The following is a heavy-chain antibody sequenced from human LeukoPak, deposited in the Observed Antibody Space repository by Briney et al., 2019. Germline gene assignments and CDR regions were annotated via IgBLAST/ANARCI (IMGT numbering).Heavy chain of an antibody. CDR1: GFTFSHFG. D-gene: IGHD2/OR15-2a*01. CDR3: AKVGEKNMVEAFEI. J-gene: IGHJ3*02. Sequence: PGGSLRLSCAASGFTFSHFGLHWVRQAPGKGREWVAVISHDGGNKYYGDSVKGRFTVSRDNSKNTVYLQMNSLRPDDTAVYYCAKVGEKNMVEAFEIWGQGTRVTVSP. V-gene: IGHV3-30*06. CDR2: ISHDGGNK.